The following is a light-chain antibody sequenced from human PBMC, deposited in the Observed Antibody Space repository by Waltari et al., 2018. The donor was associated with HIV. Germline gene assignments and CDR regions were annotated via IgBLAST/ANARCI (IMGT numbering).Light chain of an antibody. J-gene: IGKJ2*01. CDR2: GAS. CDR3: QQYGSSPDGMYT. CDR1: QSVSSSY. Sequence: EIVLTQSPGTLSLSPGERATLSCRASQSVSSSYLAWYQQKPGQAPRLLIYGASSRATGIPDRFSGSGSGTDFTLTISRLEPEDFAVYYCQQYGSSPDGMYTFGQGTKLEIK. V-gene: IGKV3-20*01.